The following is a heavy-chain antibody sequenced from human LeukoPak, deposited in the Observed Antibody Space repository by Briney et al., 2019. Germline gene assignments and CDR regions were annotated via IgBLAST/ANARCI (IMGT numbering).Heavy chain of an antibody. J-gene: IGHJ4*02. Sequence: GGSLRLSCAASGFTFSSYAMSWVRQAPGKGLEWVSAISGSGSSTYYEDSVKGRFTISRDNSKNTLYLQMKSLRAEDTAVYYCAKPRDPTVVTPNYFDYWGQGTLVTVSS. CDR3: AKPRDPTVVTPNYFDY. V-gene: IGHV3-23*01. CDR1: GFTFSSYA. D-gene: IGHD4-23*01. CDR2: ISGSGSST.